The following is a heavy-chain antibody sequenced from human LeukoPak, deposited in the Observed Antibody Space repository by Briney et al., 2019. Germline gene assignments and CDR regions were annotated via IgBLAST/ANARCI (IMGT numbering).Heavy chain of an antibody. D-gene: IGHD6-6*01. CDR2: INHSGST. V-gene: IGHV4-34*01. Sequence: SETLSLTCAVYGGSFSGYYWSWIRQPPGKGLEWIGEINHSGSTYYNPSLKSRVTISVDTSKNQFSLKLSSVTAADTAVYYCARAGLIAARTNYYYYYYMDVWGKGTTVTVSS. CDR3: ARAGLIAARTNYYYYYYMDV. J-gene: IGHJ6*03. CDR1: GGSFSGYY.